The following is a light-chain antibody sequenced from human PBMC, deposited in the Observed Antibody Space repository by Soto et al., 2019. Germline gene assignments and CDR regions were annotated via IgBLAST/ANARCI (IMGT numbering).Light chain of an antibody. V-gene: IGKV3-20*01. Sequence: IVLTQSPGTLSLSPGYRATLSCRATQTVTKNYLAWYQQKPGHAPXLLIYGASSRATGIPDRFSGSGSGTYFTLTINRMEPEDFAVYYCQRYGSSMTFGQGTKVDIK. CDR1: QTVTKNY. J-gene: IGKJ1*01. CDR2: GAS. CDR3: QRYGSSMT.